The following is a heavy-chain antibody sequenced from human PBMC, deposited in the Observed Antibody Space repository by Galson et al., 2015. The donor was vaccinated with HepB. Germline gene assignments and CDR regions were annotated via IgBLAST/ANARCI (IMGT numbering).Heavy chain of an antibody. J-gene: IGHJ4*02. Sequence: SVKVSCKASGYTFTGYYMHWVRQAPGQGLEWMGWINPNSGGTNYAQKFQGRVTMTRDTSISTAYMELSRLRSDDTAVYYCARDFTYYYDSSANTRGFWFGYWGQGTLVTVSS. CDR1: GYTFTGYY. V-gene: IGHV1-2*02. CDR2: INPNSGGT. CDR3: ARDFTYYYDSSANTRGFWFGY. D-gene: IGHD3-22*01.